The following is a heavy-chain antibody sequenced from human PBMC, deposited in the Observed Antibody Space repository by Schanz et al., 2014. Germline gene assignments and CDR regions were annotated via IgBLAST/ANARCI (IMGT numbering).Heavy chain of an antibody. CDR1: GGSINTYY. CDR3: ARISPRSFDY. CDR2: IHNSGTT. V-gene: IGHV4-59*01. Sequence: QVQLQESGPGLVKPSETLSLICTVSGGSINTYYWSWIRQPPGKGLQWIGYIHNSGTTNYNPSLKSRVTISVDTSKNQVSLKLSSVTAADTAVYLCARISPRSFDYWGQGTLVTVSS. J-gene: IGHJ4*02.